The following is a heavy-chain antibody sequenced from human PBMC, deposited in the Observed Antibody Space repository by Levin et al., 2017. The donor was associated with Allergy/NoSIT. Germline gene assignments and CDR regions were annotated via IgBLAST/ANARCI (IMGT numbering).Heavy chain of an antibody. CDR1: GGTFSSYA. Sequence: SVKVSCKASGGTFSSYAISWVRQAPGQGLEWMGRIIPILGIANYAQKVQGRVTITADKSTSTAYMELSSLRSEDTAVYYCAGVVDTAMVTSGLSTYWGQGTLVTVSS. J-gene: IGHJ4*02. CDR3: AGVVDTAMVTSGLSTY. V-gene: IGHV1-69*04. CDR2: IIPILGIA. D-gene: IGHD5-18*01.